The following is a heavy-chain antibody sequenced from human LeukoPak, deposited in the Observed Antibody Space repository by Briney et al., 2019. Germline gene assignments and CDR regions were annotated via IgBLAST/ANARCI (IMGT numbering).Heavy chain of an antibody. CDR2: IYYSGST. D-gene: IGHD6-13*01. Sequence: PSQTLSLTCTVSGGSISSGGYCWSWIRQHPGKGLEWIGYIYYSGSTYYNPSLKSRVTISVDTSKNQFSLKLSSVTAADTAVYYCARSGAAAGDWGQGTLVTVSS. CDR3: ARSGAAAGD. J-gene: IGHJ4*02. CDR1: GGSISSGGYC. V-gene: IGHV4-31*03.